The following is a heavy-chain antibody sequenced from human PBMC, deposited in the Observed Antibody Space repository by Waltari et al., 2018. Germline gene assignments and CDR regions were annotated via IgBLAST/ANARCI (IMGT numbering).Heavy chain of an antibody. CDR2: IYYTGST. CDR3: ARGGGGDWEWFDP. D-gene: IGHD2-21*02. V-gene: IGHV4-59*11. J-gene: IGHJ5*02. Sequence: QVQLQESGPSLLKPPETLSLICTVPGGSLSGLCWSWVRQPPGTGRDWIGYIYYTGSTNVNPSLKSRVTMSVDTSKNQFSLKLSSVTAADTAFYYCARGGGGDWEWFDPWGQGTLVTVSS. CDR1: GGSLSGLC.